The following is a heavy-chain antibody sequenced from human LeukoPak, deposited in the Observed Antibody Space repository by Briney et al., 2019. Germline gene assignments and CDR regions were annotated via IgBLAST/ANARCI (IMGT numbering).Heavy chain of an antibody. CDR3: AREGPTAALFDY. CDR1: GFTFSSYA. D-gene: IGHD4-17*01. Sequence: KSGGSLRLSCAASGFTFSSYAMIWVRQAPGKGLEWVSSISPTSGYIYYADSVKGRFTISRDNAENSLYLLMNSLRAEDTAVYYCAREGPTAALFDYWGQGTQVTVSS. V-gene: IGHV3-21*01. CDR2: ISPTSGYI. J-gene: IGHJ4*02.